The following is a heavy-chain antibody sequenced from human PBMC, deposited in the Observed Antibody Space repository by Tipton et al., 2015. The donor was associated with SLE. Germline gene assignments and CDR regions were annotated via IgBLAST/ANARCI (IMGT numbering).Heavy chain of an antibody. D-gene: IGHD3-16*01. CDR1: GYTFTSYY. J-gene: IGHJ2*01. V-gene: IGHV1-46*01. Sequence: QLVQSGAEVKKPGASVKVSCKASGYTFTSYYMHWVRQAPGQGLEWMGIINPSGGSTSYAQKFQGRVTMTRDTSTSTVYMELSSLRSEDTAVYYRARTPEVAGGDRSFDLWGRGTLVTVSS. CDR2: INPSGGST. CDR3: ARTPEVAGGDRSFDL.